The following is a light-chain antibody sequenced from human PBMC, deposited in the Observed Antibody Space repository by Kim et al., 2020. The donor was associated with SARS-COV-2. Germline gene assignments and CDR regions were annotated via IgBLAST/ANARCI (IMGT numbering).Light chain of an antibody. V-gene: IGKV1-39*01. Sequence: DIQMTQSPSSLSASVGDRVTITCRASQDISKYLNWYQQKPGKAPKLLIYTASSLQSGVPSRFTGSGSETDFTLTISSLQPEDFATYYCQQYDNAPRTFGQGTKVDIK. J-gene: IGKJ1*01. CDR2: TAS. CDR1: QDISKY. CDR3: QQYDNAPRT.